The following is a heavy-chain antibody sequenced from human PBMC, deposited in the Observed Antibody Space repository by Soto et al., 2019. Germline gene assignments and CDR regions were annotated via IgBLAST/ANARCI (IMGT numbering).Heavy chain of an antibody. CDR1: GGSISSGGYY. V-gene: IGHV4-31*03. CDR2: IYYSGST. D-gene: IGHD2-2*01. J-gene: IGHJ6*02. Sequence: SETLSLTCTVSGGSISSGGYYWSWIRQHPGKGLEWIGYIYYSGSTYYNPSLKSRVTISVDTSKNQFSLKLSSVTAADTAVYYCARGGVVVPAAPNDYYYYYGMDVWGQGTTVTVSS. CDR3: ARGGVVVPAAPNDYYYYYGMDV.